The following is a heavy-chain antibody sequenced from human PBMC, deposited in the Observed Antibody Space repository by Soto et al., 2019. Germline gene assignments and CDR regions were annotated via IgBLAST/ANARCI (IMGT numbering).Heavy chain of an antibody. CDR1: GYTFTSYD. Sequence: VKVSCKASGYTFTSYDINWVRQATGQGLEWMGWMNPNSGNTGYAQKFQGRVTMTRNTSISTAYMELSSLRSEDTAVYYCARGTATAAVYYYYYGMDVWGQGTTVTVSS. D-gene: IGHD6-13*01. CDR2: MNPNSGNT. V-gene: IGHV1-8*01. CDR3: ARGTATAAVYYYYYGMDV. J-gene: IGHJ6*02.